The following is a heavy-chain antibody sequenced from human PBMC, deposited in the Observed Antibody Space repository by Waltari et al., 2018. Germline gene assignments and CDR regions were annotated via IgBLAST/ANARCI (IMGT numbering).Heavy chain of an antibody. D-gene: IGHD3-22*01. CDR1: GFTFSSYA. J-gene: IGHJ4*02. CDR3: AKLHYYDSSGPDFDY. Sequence: EVQLLESGGGLVQPGGSLRLSCAAYGFTFSSYAMSWVRQAPGKGLEWVSAIRGSGGSTYYADSVKGRFTISRDNSKNTLYLQMNSLRAEDTAVYYCAKLHYYDSSGPDFDYWGQGTLVTVSS. V-gene: IGHV3-23*01. CDR2: IRGSGGST.